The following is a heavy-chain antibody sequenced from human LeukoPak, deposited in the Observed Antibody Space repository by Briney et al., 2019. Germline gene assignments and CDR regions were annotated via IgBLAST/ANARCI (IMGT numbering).Heavy chain of an antibody. CDR1: GYTFTDSY. J-gene: IGHJ4*02. CDR3: AREPEAGTAGFDF. CDR2: INPNSGGI. Sequence: ASVKVSCKASGYTFTDSYVHWVRQAPGQGLEWMGWINPNSGGIVYAKKSQGRVTLTRDTSVSTVYMELSRLRSDDTAVFYCAREPEAGTAGFDFWGQGTLVTVSS. D-gene: IGHD6-19*01. V-gene: IGHV1-2*02.